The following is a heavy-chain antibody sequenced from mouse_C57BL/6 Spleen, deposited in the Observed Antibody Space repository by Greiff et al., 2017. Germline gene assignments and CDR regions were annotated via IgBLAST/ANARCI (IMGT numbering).Heavy chain of an antibody. V-gene: IGHV1-52*01. J-gene: IGHJ2*01. Sequence: QVQLKQPGAELVRPGSSVKLSCKASGYTFTSYWMHWVKQRPIQGLEWIGNIDPSDSETHYNQKFKDKATLTVDKSSSTAYMQLSSLTSEDSAVYYCAREGWDEDYYLDYWGQGTTLTVSS. CDR2: IDPSDSET. CDR1: GYTFTSYW. CDR3: AREGWDEDYYLDY. D-gene: IGHD3-3*01.